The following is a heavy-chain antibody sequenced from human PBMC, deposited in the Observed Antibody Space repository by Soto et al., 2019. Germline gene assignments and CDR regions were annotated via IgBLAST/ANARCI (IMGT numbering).Heavy chain of an antibody. CDR1: GFTFDDYA. V-gene: IGHV3-9*01. CDR3: AKDKGLEIPEDTVVVIAAQDDAFDI. D-gene: IGHD2-15*01. CDR2: ISWNSGRI. Sequence: EVQLVESGGDLVQPGRSLRLSCAASGFTFDDYAMHWVRQAPGKGLEWVSGISWNSGRIGYADSVKGRFTISRDNAKNALYLQMNSLRPEDTALYYCAKDKGLEIPEDTVVVIAAQDDAFDIWGQGTMVTVSS. J-gene: IGHJ3*02.